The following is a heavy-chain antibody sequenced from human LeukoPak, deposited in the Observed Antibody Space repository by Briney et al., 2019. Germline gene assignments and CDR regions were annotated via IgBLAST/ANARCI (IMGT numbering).Heavy chain of an antibody. J-gene: IGHJ5*02. Sequence: SVKVSCKASGGTFSSYAISWVRQAPGQGLEWMGGIIPIFGTANYAQKFQGRVTITADESTSTAYMELSSLRSEDTAVYYCARAGQTWIQSSVDWFDPWGQGTLVTVSS. D-gene: IGHD5-18*01. V-gene: IGHV1-69*13. CDR3: ARAGQTWIQSSVDWFDP. CDR1: GGTFSSYA. CDR2: IIPIFGTA.